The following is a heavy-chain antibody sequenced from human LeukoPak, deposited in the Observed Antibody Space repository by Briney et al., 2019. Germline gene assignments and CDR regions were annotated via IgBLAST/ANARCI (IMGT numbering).Heavy chain of an antibody. CDR1: GGSFSGYY. CDR2: INHSGST. V-gene: IGHV4-34*01. D-gene: IGHD3-22*01. CDR3: ARGFVSSGYLYYYYYMDV. J-gene: IGHJ6*03. Sequence: PSETLSLTCAVYGGSFSGYYWSWIRQPPGKGLEWIGEINHSGSTNYNPSLKSRVTISVDTSKNQFSLKLSSVTAADTAVYYCARGFVSSGYLYYYYYMDVWGKGTTVTVSS.